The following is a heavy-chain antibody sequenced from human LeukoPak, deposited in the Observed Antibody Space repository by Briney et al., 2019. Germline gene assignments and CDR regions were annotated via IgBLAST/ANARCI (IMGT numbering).Heavy chain of an antibody. D-gene: IGHD3-10*01. CDR3: ARALLGQIWFGELSY. Sequence: GASVKVSCKASGYTFTSYGISWVRQAPGQGLECMGWTNPNSGGTNYAQKFQGRVTMTRDTSISTAYMELSRLRSDDTAVYYCARALLGQIWFGELSYWGQGTLVTVSS. CDR2: TNPNSGGT. CDR1: GYTFTSYG. J-gene: IGHJ4*02. V-gene: IGHV1-2*02.